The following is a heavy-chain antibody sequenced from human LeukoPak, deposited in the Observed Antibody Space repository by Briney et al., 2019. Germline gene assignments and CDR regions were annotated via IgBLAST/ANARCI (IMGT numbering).Heavy chain of an antibody. D-gene: IGHD3-3*01. CDR1: GGTFSSYA. Sequence: GASVKVSCXASGGTFSSYAISWVRQAPGQGLEWMGGIIPIFGTANYAQKFQGRVTITADESTGTAYMELSSLRSEDTAVYYCASFSYYDFWSGYSWFDPWGQGTLVTASS. V-gene: IGHV1-69*13. J-gene: IGHJ5*02. CDR2: IIPIFGTA. CDR3: ASFSYYDFWSGYSWFDP.